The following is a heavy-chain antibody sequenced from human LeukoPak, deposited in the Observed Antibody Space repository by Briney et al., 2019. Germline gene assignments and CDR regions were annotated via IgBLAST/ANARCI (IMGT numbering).Heavy chain of an antibody. CDR2: INWNGGRT. CDR1: GFIFDDDG. J-gene: IGHJ6*03. V-gene: IGHV3-20*04. D-gene: IGHD3-16*01. Sequence: GGSLRLSCAASGFIFDDDGMSWVRQVPGKGLEWVSEINWNGGRTAYADSVKGRFTISRDNANSSLSLQMNSLKVEDTAVYYCVREGGPYSHYYYMDVWGKGTTVAVSS. CDR3: VREGGPYSHYYYMDV.